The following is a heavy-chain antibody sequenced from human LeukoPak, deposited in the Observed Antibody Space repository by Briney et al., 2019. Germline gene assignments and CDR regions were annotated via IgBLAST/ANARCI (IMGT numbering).Heavy chain of an antibody. D-gene: IGHD2-2*01. CDR2: IYYSGST. J-gene: IGHJ5*02. CDR3: ARTVPASAHGIDP. V-gene: IGHV4-30-4*08. CDR1: GFSLTTSGMC. Sequence: SGPALVKPTQTLTLTCTFSGFSLTTSGMCVSWIRQPPGKGLEWIGYIYYSGSTYYNPSLKSRVTISVDTSKNQFSLKLSSVTAADTAVYYCARTVPASAHGIDPWGQGTLVTVSS.